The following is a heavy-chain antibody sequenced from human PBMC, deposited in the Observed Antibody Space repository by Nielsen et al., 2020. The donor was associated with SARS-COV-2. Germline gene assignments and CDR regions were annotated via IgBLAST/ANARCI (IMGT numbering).Heavy chain of an antibody. D-gene: IGHD3-3*02. CDR3: AKGLSRVDAFDI. Sequence: GESLKISCAASGFTFSDYYMSWIRQAPGKGLEWVSYISSSSSYTNYADSVKGRFTISRDNAKNSLYLQMNSLRAEDTAVYYCAKGLSRVDAFDIWGQGTMVTVSS. CDR2: ISSSSSYT. V-gene: IGHV3-11*06. J-gene: IGHJ3*02. CDR1: GFTFSDYY.